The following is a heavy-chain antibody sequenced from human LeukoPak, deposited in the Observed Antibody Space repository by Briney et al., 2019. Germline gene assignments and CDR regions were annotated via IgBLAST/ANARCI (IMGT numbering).Heavy chain of an antibody. Sequence: GGSLRLSCAASGFTFSSYSINWVRQAPGKGLEWVSYISSSSSTIYYADSVKGRFTISRDNAKNSLYLQMNSLTAEDTAVYYCARDKQVVVGATTAYDYRGQGTLVTVSS. D-gene: IGHD1-26*01. J-gene: IGHJ4*02. CDR3: ARDKQVVVGATTAYDY. CDR1: GFTFSSYS. CDR2: ISSSSSTI. V-gene: IGHV3-48*01.